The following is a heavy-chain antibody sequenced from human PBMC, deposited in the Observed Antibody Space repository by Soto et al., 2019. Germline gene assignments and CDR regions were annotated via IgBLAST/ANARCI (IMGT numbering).Heavy chain of an antibody. J-gene: IGHJ6*02. V-gene: IGHV3-7*01. CDR3: ARVKIAAAVNYSYYGMDG. CDR2: IKQDGSEK. Sequence: GGSLRLSCAASGFTFSSYWMSWVRQAPGKGLEWVANIKQDGSEKYYVDSVKGRFTISRDNAKNSLYLQMNSLRAEDTAVYYCARVKIAAAVNYSYYGMDGWGQGSTVTVSS. D-gene: IGHD6-13*01. CDR1: GFTFSSYW.